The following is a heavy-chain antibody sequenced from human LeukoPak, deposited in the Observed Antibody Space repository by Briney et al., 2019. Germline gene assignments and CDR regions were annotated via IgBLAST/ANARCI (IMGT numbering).Heavy chain of an antibody. J-gene: IGHJ4*02. CDR2: IYYSGST. V-gene: IGHV4-59*12. CDR1: GGSFSSCS. CDR3: AGDYGSGSYRFDY. Sequence: SETLSLTCSVSGGSFSSCSWSWVRQPPGRGLEWIGHIYYSGSTTYNPSLKSRLSISLDTSNNQFSLKLRSVTAADTAVYYCAGDYGSGSYRFDYWGQGTLVTVSS. D-gene: IGHD3-10*01.